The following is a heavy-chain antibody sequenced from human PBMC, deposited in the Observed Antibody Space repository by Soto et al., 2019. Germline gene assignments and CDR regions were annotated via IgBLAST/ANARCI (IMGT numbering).Heavy chain of an antibody. CDR1: GFTFSDYY. V-gene: IGHV3-11*01. CDR3: ARDVVAGIYYYYGMDV. Sequence: QVQLVESGGGLVKPGGSLRLSCAASGFTFSDYYMSWIRQAPGKGLEWDSYISSSGSTIYYADSVKGRFTISRDNAKNSLYLQMNSLRAEDTAVYYCARDVVAGIYYYYGMDVWGQGTTVTVSS. D-gene: IGHD6-19*01. CDR2: ISSSGSTI. J-gene: IGHJ6*02.